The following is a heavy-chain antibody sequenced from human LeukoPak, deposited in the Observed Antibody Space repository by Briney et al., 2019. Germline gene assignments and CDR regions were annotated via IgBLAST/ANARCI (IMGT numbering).Heavy chain of an antibody. CDR2: IYYSGST. V-gene: IGHV4-59*12. D-gene: IGHD7-27*01. CDR1: GGSISSYY. Sequence: SETLSLTCTVSGGSISSYYWSWIRQPPGKGLEWIGYIYYSGSTNYNPSLKSRVTISVDTSKNQFSLKLSSVTAADTAVYYCARVAGEGFDYWGQGTLVTVSS. J-gene: IGHJ4*02. CDR3: ARVAGEGFDY.